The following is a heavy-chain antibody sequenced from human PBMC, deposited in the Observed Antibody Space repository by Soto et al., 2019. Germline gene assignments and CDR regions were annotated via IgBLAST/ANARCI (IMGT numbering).Heavy chain of an antibody. J-gene: IGHJ4*02. CDR2: ISGTSSNI. CDR1: GFSFSDYY. V-gene: IGHV3-11*01. Sequence: QVQLVESGGGLVKTRGSLRLSCVAPGFSFSDYYMSWVRQAPGKGLEWIAYISGTSSNIYYGDSVKGRFTISRDNAENSVFLQMNNLRAEDTARYYCAKMTSSGWYDPVFHWGQGTLVTVSS. CDR3: AKMTSSGWYDPVFH. D-gene: IGHD6-19*01.